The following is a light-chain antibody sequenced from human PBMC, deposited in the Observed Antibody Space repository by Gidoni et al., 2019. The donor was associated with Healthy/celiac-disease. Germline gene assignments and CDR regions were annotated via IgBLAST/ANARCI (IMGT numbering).Light chain of an antibody. Sequence: DIQMTQSPSSLSASVGDRVTITCQPSQDISNYLNWYQQKPGKAPKLLIYDASNLETGVPSRFSGSGSGTDFTFTISSLQPEDIATYYCQQYDNLLLTFXXXTRLEIK. J-gene: IGKJ5*01. V-gene: IGKV1-33*01. CDR1: QDISNY. CDR3: QQYDNLLLT. CDR2: DAS.